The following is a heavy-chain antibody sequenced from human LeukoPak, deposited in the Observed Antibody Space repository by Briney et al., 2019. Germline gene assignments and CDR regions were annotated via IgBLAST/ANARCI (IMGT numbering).Heavy chain of an antibody. CDR3: ARDQSRITIFGVVIIRSWFDP. V-gene: IGHV7-4-1*02. J-gene: IGHJ5*02. D-gene: IGHD3-3*01. CDR1: GYTFTSYA. CDR2: INTNTGNP. Sequence: GASVKVSCKASGYTFTSYAMNWVRQAPGQGLEWMGWINTNTGNPMYAQGFTGRFVFSLDTSVSTAYLQISSLKAEDTAVYYCARDQSRITIFGVVIIRSWFDPWGQGTLVTVSS.